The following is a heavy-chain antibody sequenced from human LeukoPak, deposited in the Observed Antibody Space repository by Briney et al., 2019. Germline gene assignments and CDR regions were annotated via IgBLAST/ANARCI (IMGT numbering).Heavy chain of an antibody. J-gene: IGHJ4*02. D-gene: IGHD5-18*01. Sequence: ASVKVSCKASGYTFTGYYMHWVRQAPGQGLEWMGWINPNSGGTNYAQKFQGRVTKTRDTSISTAYMELSRLRSDDTAVYYCARDRGIQLWLLAGIWGQGTLVTVSS. CDR3: ARDRGIQLWLLAGI. CDR2: INPNSGGT. CDR1: GYTFTGYY. V-gene: IGHV1-2*02.